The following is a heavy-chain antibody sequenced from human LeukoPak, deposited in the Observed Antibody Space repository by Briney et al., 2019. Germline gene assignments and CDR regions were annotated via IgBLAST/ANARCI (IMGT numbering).Heavy chain of an antibody. J-gene: IGHJ4*02. D-gene: IGHD5-18*01. V-gene: IGHV1-69*04. CDR3: ARDGAYSYGYAYFDY. CDR2: IIPMLGIA. CDR1: GGTFSSCA. Sequence: SVTVSCKASGGTFSSCAISWVRQAPGQGREGMGRIIPMLGIANYAQKFQGRVTITADKSTSTAYVELSSLRSEDTAVYYCARDGAYSYGYAYFDYWGQGTLVTVSS.